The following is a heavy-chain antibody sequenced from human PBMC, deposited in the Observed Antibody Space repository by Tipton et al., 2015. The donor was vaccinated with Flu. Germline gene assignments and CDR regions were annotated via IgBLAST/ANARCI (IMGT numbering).Heavy chain of an antibody. CDR1: GDSISTTIYY. D-gene: IGHD1-1*01. CDR2: IYYSGTT. J-gene: IGHJ6*02. V-gene: IGHV4-39*07. Sequence: TLSLTCTVFGDSISTTIYYWGWVRQPPGKGLEWIGSIYYSGTTYYNPSLKSRVTISVDSSKNEFSLTLASLTAADTAVYYCARDLWNDRRAYYYYGVDVWGQGTTVTVSS. CDR3: ARDLWNDRRAYYYYGVDV.